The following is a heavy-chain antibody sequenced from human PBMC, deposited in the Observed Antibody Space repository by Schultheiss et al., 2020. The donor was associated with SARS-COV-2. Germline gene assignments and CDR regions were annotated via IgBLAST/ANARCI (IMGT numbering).Heavy chain of an antibody. CDR2: IYYSGST. D-gene: IGHD2-15*01. CDR3: ARGTVVVVAATHFDY. V-gene: IGHV4-61*01. CDR1: GGSVSSGSYY. Sequence: SQTLSLTCTVSGGSVSSGSYYWSWIRQPPGKGLEWIGYIYYSGSTNYNPSLKSRVTISVDTSKNQFSLKLSSVTAADTAVYYCARGTVVVVAATHFDYWGQGTLVTVSS. J-gene: IGHJ4*02.